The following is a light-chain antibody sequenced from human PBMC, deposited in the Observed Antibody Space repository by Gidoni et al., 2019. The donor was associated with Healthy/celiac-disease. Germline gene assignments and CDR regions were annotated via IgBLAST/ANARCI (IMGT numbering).Light chain of an antibody. CDR1: QSISSY. CDR2: AAA. CDR3: QQSYSTPIT. J-gene: IGKJ5*01. Sequence: DIQMTQSPSSLSASVGDRVTITCRASQSISSYFNWYQHKPGQAPKLLIYAAASLQSGVPSRVSGSGSGTDFTLTISSLQPEDFASYYCQQSYSTPITFXXXTRLEIK. V-gene: IGKV1-39*01.